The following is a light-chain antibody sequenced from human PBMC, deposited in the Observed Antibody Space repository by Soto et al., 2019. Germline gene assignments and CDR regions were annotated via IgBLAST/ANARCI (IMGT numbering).Light chain of an antibody. J-gene: IGKJ2*01. CDR3: QQSFSSPHT. Sequence: DIQMTQSPASLSASVGDRVTITCRASQSISSYLNWYQQKPGKAPKLLIFFSSNLQGGVSSRVGGSRSGTDFTLVISSLRPEDFATYYCQQSFSSPHTFGQGTKLEIK. V-gene: IGKV1-39*01. CDR1: QSISSY. CDR2: FSS.